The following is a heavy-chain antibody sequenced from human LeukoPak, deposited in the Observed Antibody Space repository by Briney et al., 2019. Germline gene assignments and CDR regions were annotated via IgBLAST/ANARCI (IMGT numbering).Heavy chain of an antibody. D-gene: IGHD3-10*01. CDR2: ISGSGGST. V-gene: IGHV3-23*01. CDR1: GFTSSSDA. CDR3: AKDGVITMVRGANFDY. Sequence: GGSLRLSCAASGFTSSSDAMSWVRQAPGQGREWVSAISGSGGSTYYADSVKGRFTISRDNSNNTLYLQKNSLRAEDTAVYYCAKDGVITMVRGANFDYWGQGTLVTVSS. J-gene: IGHJ4*02.